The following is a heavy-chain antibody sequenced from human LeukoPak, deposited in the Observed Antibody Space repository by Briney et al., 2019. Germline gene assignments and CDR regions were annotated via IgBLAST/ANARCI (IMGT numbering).Heavy chain of an antibody. Sequence: PGGSLRLSCSASGFTFSSYIMHWARQAPGKGLEYVLAITSNGDTTYYADSVKGRVTISRDNSKNTLYLQMSSLRAEDTAVYYCARDGYCSSTSCYYFDYWGQGTLVTVSS. V-gene: IGHV3-64D*09. D-gene: IGHD2-2*01. J-gene: IGHJ4*02. CDR1: GFTFSSYI. CDR2: ITSNGDTT. CDR3: ARDGYCSSTSCYYFDY.